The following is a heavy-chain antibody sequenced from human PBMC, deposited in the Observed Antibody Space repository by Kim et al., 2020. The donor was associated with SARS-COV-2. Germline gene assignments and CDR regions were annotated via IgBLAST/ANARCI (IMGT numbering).Heavy chain of an antibody. J-gene: IGHJ6*01. Sequence: SETLSLTCAVYGGSFSGYYWSWIRQPPGKGLEWIGEINHSGSTNYNPSLKSRVTISVDTSKNQFSLKLSSVTAADTAVYYCARGYLTGYYNYYYYYGMDV. CDR2: INHSGST. D-gene: IGHD3-9*01. CDR3: ARGYLTGYYNYYYYYGMDV. V-gene: IGHV4-34*01. CDR1: GGSFSGYY.